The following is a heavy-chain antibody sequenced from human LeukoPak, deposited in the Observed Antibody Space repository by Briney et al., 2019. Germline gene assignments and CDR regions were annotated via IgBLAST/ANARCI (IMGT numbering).Heavy chain of an antibody. CDR1: GYTFTSYA. Sequence: SVKVSCKASGYTFTSYAISWVRQAPGQGLEWMGGIIPIFCTANYAQKFQGRVTITADESTSTAYMELSSLRSEDTAVYYCARYCSSTSCPVGMDVWGQGTTVTVSS. CDR2: IIPIFCTA. J-gene: IGHJ6*02. CDR3: ARYCSSTSCPVGMDV. V-gene: IGHV1-69*13. D-gene: IGHD2-2*01.